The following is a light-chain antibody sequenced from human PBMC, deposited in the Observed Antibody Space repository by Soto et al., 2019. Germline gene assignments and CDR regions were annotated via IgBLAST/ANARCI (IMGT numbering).Light chain of an antibody. CDR2: AAS. J-gene: IGKJ4*01. CDR1: QGINDY. CDR3: PQFNTYPLT. Sequence: DIQLTQSPSFLSASVGDRVTITCRASQGINDYLAWYQQKPGKAPTLLIYAASTLQSEVPSRFSGSASGTEFTLTISSLQPADFATYYCPQFNTYPLTFGGGTKVEVK. V-gene: IGKV1-9*01.